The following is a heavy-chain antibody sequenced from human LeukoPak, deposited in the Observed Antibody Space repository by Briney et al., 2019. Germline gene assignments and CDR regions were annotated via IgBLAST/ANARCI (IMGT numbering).Heavy chain of an antibody. Sequence: ASVKVSCKASGYTFTSYGISWVRQAPGQGLEWMGWINAGNGNTKYSQKFQGRVTITRDTSASTAYMELSSLRSEDTAVYYCARRTKRGYSYGTPGYFDLWGRGTLVTVSS. CDR1: GYTFTSYG. D-gene: IGHD5-18*01. J-gene: IGHJ2*01. CDR2: INAGNGNT. CDR3: ARRTKRGYSYGTPGYFDL. V-gene: IGHV1-3*01.